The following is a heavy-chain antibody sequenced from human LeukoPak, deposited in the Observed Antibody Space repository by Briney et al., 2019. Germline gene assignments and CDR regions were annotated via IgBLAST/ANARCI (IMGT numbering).Heavy chain of an antibody. CDR1: GGTFSSYA. V-gene: IGHV1-69*13. CDR3: ASNLLYCSSTSCYFDY. Sequence: SVKVSCKTSGGTFSSYAISWVRQAPGQGLEWMGGIIPIFGTANYAQKFQGRVTITADESTSTAYMELSSLRSEDTAVYYCASNLLYCSSTSCYFDYWGQGALVTDSS. D-gene: IGHD2-2*01. J-gene: IGHJ4*02. CDR2: IIPIFGTA.